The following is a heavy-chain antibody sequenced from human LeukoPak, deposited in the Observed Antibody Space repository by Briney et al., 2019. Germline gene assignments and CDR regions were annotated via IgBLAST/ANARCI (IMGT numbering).Heavy chain of an antibody. V-gene: IGHV1-69*01. CDR2: IIPIFGTA. D-gene: IGHD3-10*01. CDR1: GGTFSSYA. Sequence: SVKVSCKASGGTFSSYAISWVRQAPGQGLEWMGGIIPIFGTANYAQKSQGRVTITADESTSTAYMELSSLRSEDTAVYYCARDRASGITMVPWFDPWGQGTLVTVSS. J-gene: IGHJ5*02. CDR3: ARDRASGITMVPWFDP.